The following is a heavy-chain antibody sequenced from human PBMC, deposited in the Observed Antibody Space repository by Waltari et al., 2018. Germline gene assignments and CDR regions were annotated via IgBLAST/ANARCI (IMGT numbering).Heavy chain of an antibody. Sequence: EVQLVESGGGLIQPGGSLRLSCAASGFTVSSNYMRWFRQAPGKGLEWVAVSYGGGSKYYADSVKGRFTIAMEHSKNTLYLQMNSLRAEDTALYYCARGYSISTFDIWGQGTMVTVSS. V-gene: IGHV3-53*01. CDR2: SYGGGSK. CDR3: ARGYSISTFDI. D-gene: IGHD6-6*01. CDR1: GFTVSSNY. J-gene: IGHJ3*02.